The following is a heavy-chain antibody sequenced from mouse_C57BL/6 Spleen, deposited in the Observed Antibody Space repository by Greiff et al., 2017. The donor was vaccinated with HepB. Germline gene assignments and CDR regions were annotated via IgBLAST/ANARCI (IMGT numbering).Heavy chain of an antibody. D-gene: IGHD1-1*01. CDR2: ISSGGDYI. CDR1: GFTFSSYA. Sequence: EVMLVESGEGLVKPGGSLKLSCAASGFTFSSYAMSWVRQTPEKRLEWVAYISSGGDYIYYADTVKGRFTISRDNARNTLYLQMSSLKSEDTAMYYCTRDYRYYGSRGWYFDVWGTGTTVTVSS. CDR3: TRDYRYYGSRGWYFDV. V-gene: IGHV5-9-1*02. J-gene: IGHJ1*03.